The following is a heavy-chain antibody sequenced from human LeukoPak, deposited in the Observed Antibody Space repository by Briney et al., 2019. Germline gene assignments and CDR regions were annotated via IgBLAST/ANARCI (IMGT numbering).Heavy chain of an antibody. CDR3: ARGWNSDYFDY. J-gene: IGHJ4*02. V-gene: IGHV3-21*01. D-gene: IGHD1-7*01. CDR1: RFTFTNYS. CDR2: ISSLSNYI. Sequence: GGSLRLSCAASRFTFTNYSMNWVRQAPGKGLEWVSSISSLSNYIYYADSVKGRFTISRDNAKNSLYLQMNSLRAEDTAVYYCARGWNSDYFDYWGQGTLVTVSS.